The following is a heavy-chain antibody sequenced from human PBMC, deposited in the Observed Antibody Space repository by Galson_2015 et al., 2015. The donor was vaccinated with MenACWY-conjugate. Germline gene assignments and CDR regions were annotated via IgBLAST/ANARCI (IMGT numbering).Heavy chain of an antibody. Sequence: ETLSLTCTVSGGSITTRSYYWGWIRQSPGKGLEWIASISYSGSTYYNPSLKSRVSMSIDTSKNEFSLKLNSATAADTAVYYCARHFGLVVIKGASPLFGSDIWGHGTMVTVSS. CDR3: ARHFGLVVIKGASPLFGSDI. CDR1: GGSITTRSYY. CDR2: ISYSGST. D-gene: IGHD2-15*01. J-gene: IGHJ3*02. V-gene: IGHV4-39*01.